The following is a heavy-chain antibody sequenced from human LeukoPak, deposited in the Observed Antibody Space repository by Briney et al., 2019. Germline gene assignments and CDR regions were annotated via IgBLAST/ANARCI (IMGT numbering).Heavy chain of an antibody. V-gene: IGHV3-48*03. CDR2: ISSSGRTI. Sequence: GGSLRLSCAASGFTFSSYEMNWVRQAPGKGLEWVSYISSSGRTIYYEDSVKGRFTISRDNSKNTLYLQMNSLRAEDTAVYYCAKDRYQWELLYYFDYWGQGTLVTVSS. J-gene: IGHJ4*02. CDR1: GFTFSSYE. D-gene: IGHD1-26*01. CDR3: AKDRYQWELLYYFDY.